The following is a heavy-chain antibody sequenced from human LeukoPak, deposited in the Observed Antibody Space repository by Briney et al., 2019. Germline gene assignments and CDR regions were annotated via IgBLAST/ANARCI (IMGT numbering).Heavy chain of an antibody. J-gene: IGHJ4*02. D-gene: IGHD2-15*01. CDR1: AFTFSSYA. CDR3: AKANGRDCSGGTCYSLDY. Sequence: PGGSLRLSCAASAFTFSSYAMTWVRRAPGKGLEWVSAISGSGGSTYYADSVKGRLTISRDNSKNTLYLQMNSLRAEDTAVYYCAKANGRDCSGGTCYSLDYWGQGTLVTISS. CDR2: ISGSGGST. V-gene: IGHV3-23*01.